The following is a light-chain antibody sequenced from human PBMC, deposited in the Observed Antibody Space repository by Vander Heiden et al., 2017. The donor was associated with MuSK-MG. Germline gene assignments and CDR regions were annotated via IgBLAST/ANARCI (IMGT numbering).Light chain of an antibody. CDR2: QDT. Sequence: SYELPQPPSVSVSPGQTASITCSGDELGDRYASWYQQKPGQSPVLVIYQDTKRPSGIPERFSGSNSGNTATLTISGTQAMDEADYYCQAWDTFGGGTKLTVL. J-gene: IGLJ2*01. V-gene: IGLV3-1*01. CDR1: ELGDRY. CDR3: QAWDT.